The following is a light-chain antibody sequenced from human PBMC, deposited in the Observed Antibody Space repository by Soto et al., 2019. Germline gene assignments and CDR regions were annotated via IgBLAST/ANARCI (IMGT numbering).Light chain of an antibody. CDR2: DAS. CDR3: HQYTSYSPWT. CDR1: QSISSW. Sequence: DVQMTQSPSTLSASVGDRVTITCRASQSISSWLAWYQQKPGKAPKLLIYDASSLESGVPSRFSVSGSVTALTLNISSREPDDFAPYYCHQYTSYSPWTCGQGTKVEI. J-gene: IGKJ1*01. V-gene: IGKV1-5*01.